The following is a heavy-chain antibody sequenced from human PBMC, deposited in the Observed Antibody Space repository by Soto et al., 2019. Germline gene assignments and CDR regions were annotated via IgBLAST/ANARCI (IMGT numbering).Heavy chain of an antibody. J-gene: IGHJ4*02. Sequence: SETLSLTCSVSGASIRSGGFYWSWLRQSPGKGLEWIGHIYYTGSTFVSPSLKGRLTISLDASKNQFSLDLSSVTAADTAMYYCARIEMASIKWGRGTLVTVSS. D-gene: IGHD5-12*01. V-gene: IGHV4-31*03. CDR3: ARIEMASIK. CDR1: GASIRSGGFY. CDR2: IYYTGST.